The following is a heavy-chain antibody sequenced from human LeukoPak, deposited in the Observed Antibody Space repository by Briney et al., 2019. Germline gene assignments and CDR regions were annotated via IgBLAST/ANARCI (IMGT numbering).Heavy chain of an antibody. D-gene: IGHD6-13*01. Sequence: PGGSLRLSCAASGFTFSSYAMHWVRQAPGKGLEWVAVISYDGSNKYYADSVKGRFTISRDNSKNTLYLQMNNLRAEDTAVYYCARDVEAAAVLYYFDYWGQGTLVTVSS. CDR3: ARDVEAAAVLYYFDY. J-gene: IGHJ4*02. CDR2: ISYDGSNK. CDR1: GFTFSSYA. V-gene: IGHV3-30-3*01.